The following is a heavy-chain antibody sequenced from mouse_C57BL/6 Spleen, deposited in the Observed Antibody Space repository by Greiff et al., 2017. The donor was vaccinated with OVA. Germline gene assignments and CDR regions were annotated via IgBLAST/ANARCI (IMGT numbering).Heavy chain of an antibody. Sequence: QVQLQQPGAELVRPGSSVKLSCKASGYTFTSYWMHWVKQRPIQGLEWIGNIDPSDSETHYNQKFKDKATLTVDNSSSTAYMQLSSLTSEDSAVYYCARSTTVVAPYYAMDYWGQGTSVTVSS. V-gene: IGHV1-52*01. CDR3: ARSTTVVAPYYAMDY. CDR2: IDPSDSET. CDR1: GYTFTSYW. D-gene: IGHD1-1*01. J-gene: IGHJ4*01.